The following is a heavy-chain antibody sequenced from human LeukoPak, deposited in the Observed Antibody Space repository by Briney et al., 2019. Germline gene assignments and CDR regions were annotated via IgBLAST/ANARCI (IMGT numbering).Heavy chain of an antibody. CDR3: ARGSGYCSGGSCYPDFDF. Sequence: SETLSLTFTVSGDSISTYYWSWIRQPPGKGLEWIGSMHSRRTTNYNPSLKNRVTISMDTSKNQFTLRLNSVTAADTAVYYCARGSGYCSGGSCYPDFDFWGQGTLVTVSS. D-gene: IGHD2-15*01. CDR2: MHSRRTT. J-gene: IGHJ4*02. CDR1: GDSISTYY. V-gene: IGHV4-59*01.